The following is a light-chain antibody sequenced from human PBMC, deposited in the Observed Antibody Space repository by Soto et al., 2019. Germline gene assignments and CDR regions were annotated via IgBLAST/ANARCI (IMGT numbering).Light chain of an antibody. V-gene: IGLV2-14*01. CDR2: DVS. CDR3: GSYTSISTLV. Sequence: SALTHPASVSGSPGQAITMSRAGTSSDVGGYNYVSWYQQRPGKATKLMIYDVSYRPSGVSNRFSGSKSGNTASLTISGLQAEDEADYYCGSYTSISTLVFGTGTRSPS. CDR1: SSDVGGYNY. J-gene: IGLJ1*01.